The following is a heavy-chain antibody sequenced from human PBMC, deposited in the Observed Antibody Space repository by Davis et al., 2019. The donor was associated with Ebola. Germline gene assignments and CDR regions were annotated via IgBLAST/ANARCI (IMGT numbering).Heavy chain of an antibody. CDR2: IIPIFGGI. Sequence: SVKVSCKTSGGNFDSYVFSWVRQAPGQGLEWMGGIIPIFGGIKYAQKFQGRITMTSDEGTGTVYMEMTSLTSEDTAVYYCTKGVRPYYYMDVWGKGTTVTVSS. D-gene: IGHD3-3*01. V-gene: IGHV1-69*13. CDR1: GGNFDSYV. CDR3: TKGVRPYYYMDV. J-gene: IGHJ6*03.